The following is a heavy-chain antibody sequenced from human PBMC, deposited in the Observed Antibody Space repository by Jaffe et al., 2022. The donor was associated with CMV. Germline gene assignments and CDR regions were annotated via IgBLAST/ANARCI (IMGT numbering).Heavy chain of an antibody. J-gene: IGHJ5*02. CDR1: GGSISSSNW. Sequence: QVQLQESGPGLVKPSGTLSLTCAVSGGSISSSNWWSWVRQPPGKGLEWIGEIYHSGSTNYNPSLKSRVTISVDKSKNQFSLKLSSVTAADTAVYYCARVVSFAEEVGATTGGWDNWFDPWGQGTLVTVSS. V-gene: IGHV4-4*02. CDR3: ARVVSFAEEVGATTGGWDNWFDP. D-gene: IGHD1-26*01. CDR2: IYHSGST.